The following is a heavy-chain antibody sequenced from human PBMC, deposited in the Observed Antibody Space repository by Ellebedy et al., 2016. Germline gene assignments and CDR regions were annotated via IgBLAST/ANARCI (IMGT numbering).Heavy chain of an antibody. CDR2: INHRGST. J-gene: IGHJ5*02. V-gene: IGHV4-38-2*02. D-gene: IGHD2-2*01. Sequence: SETLSLTXTVSGYSISSGYYWGWIRQPPGKGLEWIGEINHRGSTNYNPSLKSRVTISVDTSKNQFSLKLSSVTAADTAVYYCARERGVSGFVVVPAATYNWFDPWGQGTLVTVSS. CDR1: GYSISSGYY. CDR3: ARERGVSGFVVVPAATYNWFDP.